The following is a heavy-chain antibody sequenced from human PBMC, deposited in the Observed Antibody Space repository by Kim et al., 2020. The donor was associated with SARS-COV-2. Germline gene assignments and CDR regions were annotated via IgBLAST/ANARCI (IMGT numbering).Heavy chain of an antibody. Sequence: SVKVSCKASGGTFSSYAISWVRQAPGQGLEWMGGIIPIFGTANYAQKFQGRVTITADESTSTAYMELSSLRSEDTAVYYCARGGSYGDPYFDYWGQGTLVTVSS. CDR2: IIPIFGTA. CDR1: GGTFSSYA. D-gene: IGHD5-18*01. CDR3: ARGGSYGDPYFDY. J-gene: IGHJ4*02. V-gene: IGHV1-69*13.